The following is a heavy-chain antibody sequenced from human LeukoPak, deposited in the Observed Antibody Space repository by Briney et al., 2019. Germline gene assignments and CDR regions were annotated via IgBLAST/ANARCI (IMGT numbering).Heavy chain of an antibody. CDR2: VRFDGSDK. CDR3: AKSLYPDAFDI. V-gene: IGHV3-30*02. J-gene: IGHJ3*02. D-gene: IGHD2-8*01. Sequence: GGSLRLSCAASGFTFRSHDMHLVRQAPGKGLEWVTFVRFDGSDKNYADSVKGRFTISRDNSKNTLSLQMISLRAEDTAVYYCAKSLYPDAFDIWGQGTMVTVS. CDR1: GFTFRSHD.